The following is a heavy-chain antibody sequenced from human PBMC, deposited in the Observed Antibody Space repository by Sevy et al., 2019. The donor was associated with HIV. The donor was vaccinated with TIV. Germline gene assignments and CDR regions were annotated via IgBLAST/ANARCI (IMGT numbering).Heavy chain of an antibody. D-gene: IGHD2-2*02. CDR1: GFTFSSYA. CDR2: ISYDGSNK. CDR3: ARDDYCSSTSCYTLRYNWNYDYYYYVMDV. Sequence: GGSLRLSCAASGFTFSSYAMHWVRQAPGKGLEWVAVISYDGSNKYYADSVKGRFTISRDNSKNTLYLQMNSLRAEDTAVYYRARDDYCSSTSCYTLRYNWNYDYYYYVMDVWGQGTTVTVSS. V-gene: IGHV3-30*04. J-gene: IGHJ6*02.